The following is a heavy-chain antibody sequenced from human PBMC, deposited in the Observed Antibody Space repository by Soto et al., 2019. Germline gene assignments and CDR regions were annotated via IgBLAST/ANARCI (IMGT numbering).Heavy chain of an antibody. V-gene: IGHV4-59*08. CDR2: IYYSGST. CDR1: GGSISSYY. J-gene: IGHJ4*02. Sequence: PSETLSLTCTVSGGSISSYYWSWIRQPPGKGLEWIGYIYYSGSTNYNPSLKSRVTISVDTSKNQFSPKLSAVTAADTAVYYCARLTVGDCMFYFWGQGTQVTVSS. CDR3: ARLTVGDCMFYF. D-gene: IGHD2-21*02.